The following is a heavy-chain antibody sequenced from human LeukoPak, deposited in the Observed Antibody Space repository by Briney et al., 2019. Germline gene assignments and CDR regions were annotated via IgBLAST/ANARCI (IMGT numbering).Heavy chain of an antibody. CDR3: ARGGASSRYLNS. CDR1: GGSISSYY. D-gene: IGHD6-25*01. J-gene: IGHJ5*02. Sequence: PSETLSLTCTISGGSISSYYWSWIRQPPEKGLEWIGWINYNGNTNYNPSLKSRVTMSLDTSKNQFSLNLSSVTAADTAVYYCARGGASSRYLNSWGQGTLVSVSS. V-gene: IGHV4-59*01. CDR2: INYNGNT.